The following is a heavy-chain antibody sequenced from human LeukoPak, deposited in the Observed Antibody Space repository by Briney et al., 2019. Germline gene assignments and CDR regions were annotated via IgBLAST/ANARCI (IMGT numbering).Heavy chain of an antibody. V-gene: IGHV3-21*01. CDR1: GFTFSSYS. D-gene: IGHD3-10*01. Sequence: PGGSLRLSCAASGFTFSSYSMNWVRQAPGKGLEWVSSISSSSSYIYYADSVKGRFTISRDNAKNSLYLQMNSLRAEDTAVYYCARDSRPGGSGSYLGDDYWGQGTLVTVSS. J-gene: IGHJ4*02. CDR3: ARDSRPGGSGSYLGDDY. CDR2: ISSSSSYI.